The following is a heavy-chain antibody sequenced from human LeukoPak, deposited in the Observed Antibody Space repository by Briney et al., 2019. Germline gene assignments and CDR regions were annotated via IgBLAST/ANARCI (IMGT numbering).Heavy chain of an antibody. CDR3: ARGSKEYELGYCSSTSCLSDAFDI. CDR2: IYTSGST. J-gene: IGHJ3*02. D-gene: IGHD2-2*01. V-gene: IGHV4-61*02. CDR1: GGSISSGSYY. Sequence: PSETLSLTCTVSGGSISSGSYYWGWIRQPAGKGLEWIGRIYTSGSTNYNPSLKSRVTISVDTSKNQFSLKLSSVTAADTAVYYCARGSKEYELGYCSSTSCLSDAFDIWGQGTMVTVSS.